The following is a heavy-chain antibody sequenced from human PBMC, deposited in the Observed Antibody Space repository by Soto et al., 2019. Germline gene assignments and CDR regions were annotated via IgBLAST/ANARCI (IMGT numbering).Heavy chain of an antibody. CDR1: GFSFSDYD. CDR3: ARELKEWFGELSFYYYYYMDV. CDR2: ISGSGSSI. Sequence: QVQLVASGGGLVKPGGSLRLSCAASGFSFSDYDMTWIRQAPGKGLEWVSYISGSGSSIYYADSVKGRFIISRDNAKNSLYLQMNSLRAEDTAVYYCARELKEWFGELSFYYYYYMDVWGKGTTVTVSS. V-gene: IGHV3-11*01. J-gene: IGHJ6*03. D-gene: IGHD3-10*01.